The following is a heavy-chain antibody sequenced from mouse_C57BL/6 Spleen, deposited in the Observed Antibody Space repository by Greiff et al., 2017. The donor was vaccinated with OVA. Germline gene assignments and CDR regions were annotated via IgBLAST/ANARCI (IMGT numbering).Heavy chain of an antibody. CDR1: GFSLTSYG. J-gene: IGHJ4*01. CDR3: AGDYYGSAYYAMDY. V-gene: IGHV2-2*01. D-gene: IGHD1-1*01. CDR2: IWSGGST. Sequence: VKLQESGPGLVQPSQSLSITCTVSGFSLTSYGVHWVRQSPGKGLEWLGVIWSGGSTDYNAAFISRLSISKDNSKSQVFFKMNSLQADDTAIYYCAGDYYGSAYYAMDYWGQGTSVTVSS.